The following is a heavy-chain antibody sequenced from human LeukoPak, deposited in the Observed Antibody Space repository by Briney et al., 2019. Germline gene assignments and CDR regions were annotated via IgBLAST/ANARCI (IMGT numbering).Heavy chain of an antibody. J-gene: IGHJ4*02. Sequence: GGSLRLSCAASGFTFSSYAMNWVRQAPGKGLEWVSGISGRDIKTYYADSVKGRFTISRDNSKNTLYLQMNSLRAEDTALYYCAKDRSGMGYYFDFWGQGTLVTVSS. CDR1: GFTFSSYA. CDR2: ISGRDIKT. CDR3: AKDRSGMGYYFDF. D-gene: IGHD1-26*01. V-gene: IGHV3-23*01.